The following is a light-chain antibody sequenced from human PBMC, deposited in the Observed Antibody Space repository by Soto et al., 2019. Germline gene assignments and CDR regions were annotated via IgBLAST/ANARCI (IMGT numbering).Light chain of an antibody. J-gene: IGKJ5*01. CDR2: GAS. Sequence: ERVMTQSTATLSVSAGERATLSCGASQTISSVAWYQQKPGQAPRLLFYGASTRATGIPARFSGSGSGTEFTLTISSLQSQDVAVYYCQQYNNWPPITFGQGTRLEIK. CDR3: QQYNNWPPIT. CDR1: QTISS. V-gene: IGKV3-15*01.